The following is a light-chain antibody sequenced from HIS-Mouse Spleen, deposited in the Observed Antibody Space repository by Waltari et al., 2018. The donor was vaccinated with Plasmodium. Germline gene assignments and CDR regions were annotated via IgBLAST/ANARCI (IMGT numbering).Light chain of an antibody. Sequence: QSALTQPASVSGSPGQSITISCTGTSSDVGSYNLFSWYQQHPGKAPKRMIYEGRKRPSGVSNRFSGSKSGNTSSLTISGLQAEDESDYYCCSYAGSRVFGGGTKLTVL. CDR2: EGR. V-gene: IGLV2-23*01. CDR3: CSYAGSRV. CDR1: SSDVGSYNL. J-gene: IGLJ2*01.